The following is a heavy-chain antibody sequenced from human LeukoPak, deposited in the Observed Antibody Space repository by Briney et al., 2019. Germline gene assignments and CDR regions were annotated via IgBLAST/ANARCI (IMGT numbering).Heavy chain of an antibody. CDR2: ISRSGSYI. CDR3: ARGNSAYDY. D-gene: IGHD5-12*01. J-gene: IGHJ4*02. Sequence: PGGSLRLSCAASGFIFSTYSMNWVRQAPGKGLEWVSSISRSGSYIYYADSVKGRFTISRDNAKNSLYLQMNSLRAEDTAVYYCARGNSAYDYWGQGTLVTVSS. CDR1: GFIFSTYS. V-gene: IGHV3-21*01.